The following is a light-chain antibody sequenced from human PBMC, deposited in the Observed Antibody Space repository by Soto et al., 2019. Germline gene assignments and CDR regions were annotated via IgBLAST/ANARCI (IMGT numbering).Light chain of an antibody. J-gene: IGLJ3*02. CDR3: SSYTTATTRV. CDR2: DVS. V-gene: IGLV2-14*01. CDR1: SSDVGAYNY. Sequence: QSALTQPASVSGSPGQSITISCTGTSSDVGAYNYVSWYQQHPGKAPKLMIFDVSNRPSVVSNRFSGSKSGNTASLTISGLQAEDEADYYCSSYTTATTRVFGGGTKLTVL.